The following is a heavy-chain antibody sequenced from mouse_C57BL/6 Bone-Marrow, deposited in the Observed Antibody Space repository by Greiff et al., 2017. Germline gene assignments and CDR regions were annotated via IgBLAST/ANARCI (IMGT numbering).Heavy chain of an antibody. D-gene: IGHD2-3*01. Sequence: VKLVESGPGLVQPSQSLSITCTVSGFSLTSYGVHWVRQSPGKGLEWLGVIWSGGSTDYNAAFISRLSISKDNSKSQVFFKMNSLQADDTAIYYCARGMMVTTGAGFAYWGQGTLVTVSA. CDR2: IWSGGST. V-gene: IGHV2-2*01. CDR3: ARGMMVTTGAGFAY. CDR1: GFSLTSYG. J-gene: IGHJ3*01.